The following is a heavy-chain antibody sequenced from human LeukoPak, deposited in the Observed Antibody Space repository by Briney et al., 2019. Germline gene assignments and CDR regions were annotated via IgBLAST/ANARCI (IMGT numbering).Heavy chain of an antibody. Sequence: GRSLRLSCAASGFTFDDYAMHWVRQAPGKGLEWVSGISWNSGSIGYADSVKGRFTISRDNAKNSLYLQMNSLRAEDTAFYYCAKDRSIAAALDAFDIWGQGTMVTVSS. CDR1: GFTFDDYA. CDR2: ISWNSGSI. V-gene: IGHV3-9*01. J-gene: IGHJ3*02. D-gene: IGHD6-13*01. CDR3: AKDRSIAAALDAFDI.